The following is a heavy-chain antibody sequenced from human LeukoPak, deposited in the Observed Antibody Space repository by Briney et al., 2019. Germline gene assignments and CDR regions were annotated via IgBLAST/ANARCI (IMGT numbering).Heavy chain of an antibody. Sequence: GGSLRLSCAASGITFRNAWMSWVRQAPGKGQEWIGRIKSKTDGGTTDDAAPVKGRFTISRDDSKNTLYLQMNSLKTEDTAVYYCTTDSGRLVVTWGQGTLVTVSS. D-gene: IGHD3-22*01. CDR3: TTDSGRLVVT. CDR2: IKSKTDGGTT. V-gene: IGHV3-15*01. J-gene: IGHJ4*02. CDR1: GITFRNAW.